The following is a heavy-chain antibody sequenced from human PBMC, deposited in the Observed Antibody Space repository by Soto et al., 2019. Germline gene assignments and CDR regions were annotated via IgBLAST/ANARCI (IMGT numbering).Heavy chain of an antibody. D-gene: IGHD5-18*01. CDR3: AREGPLIQLWFGWFDP. J-gene: IGHJ5*02. CDR1: GGSISSGGYY. Sequence: QVQLQESGPGLVKPSQTLSLTCTVSGGSISSGGYYWSWIRQHPGKGLEWIGYIYYSGRTYYNPSLMSRVTISVDTSKNQFPLKLSSVTAADTAVYYCAREGPLIQLWFGWFDPWGHGTLVTVSS. CDR2: IYYSGRT. V-gene: IGHV4-31*03.